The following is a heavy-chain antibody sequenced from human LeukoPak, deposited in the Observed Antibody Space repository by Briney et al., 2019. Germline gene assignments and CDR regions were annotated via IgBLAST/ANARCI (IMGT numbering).Heavy chain of an antibody. V-gene: IGHV4-31*03. D-gene: IGHD3-10*01. Sequence: TLSLTCTVSGASINSGGYYRNWVRQHPGKGLEWIGYIYYTGSTSYSPSLKSRLTMSVDTSKNQFSLKLSSVTAADTALYYCTRGYFFDPWGQGTLVTVSS. J-gene: IGHJ5*02. CDR2: IYYTGST. CDR1: GASINSGGYY. CDR3: TRGYFFDP.